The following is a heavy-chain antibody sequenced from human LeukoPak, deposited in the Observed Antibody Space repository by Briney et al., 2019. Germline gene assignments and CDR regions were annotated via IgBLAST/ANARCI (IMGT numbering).Heavy chain of an antibody. Sequence: SVKVSCKASGGTFSSYAISWVRQAPGQGLEWMGGIIPIFGTANYAQKFQGRVTITADESTSTAYMELSSLRSEDTAVYYCARGPLYCSSTSCLLRYWGQGALVTVSS. V-gene: IGHV1-69*13. CDR3: ARGPLYCSSTSCLLRY. CDR2: IIPIFGTA. CDR1: GGTFSSYA. D-gene: IGHD2-2*01. J-gene: IGHJ4*02.